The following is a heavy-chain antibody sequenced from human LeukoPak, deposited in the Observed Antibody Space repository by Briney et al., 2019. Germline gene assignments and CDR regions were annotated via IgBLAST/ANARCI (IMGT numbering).Heavy chain of an antibody. Sequence: SETLSLTCAVYGGSFSGYYWSWIRQPPGKGLEWIGEINHSGSTNYNPSLKSRVTISVDTSKNQFSLKLSSVTAADTAVYYCARKAYYYGSGSYLYGTYFDYWGQGTLVTVSS. CDR1: GGSFSGYY. J-gene: IGHJ4*02. D-gene: IGHD3-10*01. CDR2: INHSGST. V-gene: IGHV4-34*01. CDR3: ARKAYYYGSGSYLYGTYFDY.